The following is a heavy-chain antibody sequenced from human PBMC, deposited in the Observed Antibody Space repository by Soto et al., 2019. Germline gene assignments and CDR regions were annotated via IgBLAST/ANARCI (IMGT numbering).Heavy chain of an antibody. J-gene: IGHJ4*02. Sequence: SETLSLTCTVSGGSISINNYYWGWIRQPPGKGLEWIGNIYYSGSTYYNPSLKSRVTISVDTSKNQFSLKLSSVTAADTAVYYCACLGYRDYDRCFDLWGQGTLVT. V-gene: IGHV4-39*01. D-gene: IGHD5-12*01. CDR2: IYYSGST. CDR3: ACLGYRDYDRCFDL. CDR1: GGSISINNYY.